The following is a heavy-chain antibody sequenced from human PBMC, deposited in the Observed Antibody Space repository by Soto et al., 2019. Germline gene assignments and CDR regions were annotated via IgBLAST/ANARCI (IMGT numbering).Heavy chain of an antibody. J-gene: IGHJ6*02. Sequence: QVQLVQSGAEVKKPGASVKVSCKASGYTFTSYGISWVRQAPGQGLEWMGWICAYNGNTNYAQKLQGRVTMTTDTSTSTAYMELRSLRSDDTAVYYCARDTVVVVAATPLYYGMDVWGQGTTVTVSS. D-gene: IGHD2-15*01. CDR3: ARDTVVVVAATPLYYGMDV. CDR1: GYTFTSYG. V-gene: IGHV1-18*01. CDR2: ICAYNGNT.